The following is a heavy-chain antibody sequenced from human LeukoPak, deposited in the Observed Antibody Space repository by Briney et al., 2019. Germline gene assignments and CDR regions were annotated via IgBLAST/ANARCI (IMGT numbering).Heavy chain of an antibody. CDR3: ASSIAAAGTPWFDP. J-gene: IGHJ5*02. CDR1: GGSISSYY. Sequence: SETLSLTCTVSGGSISSYYWSWIRQPPGKGLEWIGYIYYSGSTNYNPSLKSRGTISVDTSKNQFSLKLSSVTAADTAVYYCASSIAAAGTPWFDPWGQGTLVTVSS. D-gene: IGHD6-13*01. V-gene: IGHV4-59*08. CDR2: IYYSGST.